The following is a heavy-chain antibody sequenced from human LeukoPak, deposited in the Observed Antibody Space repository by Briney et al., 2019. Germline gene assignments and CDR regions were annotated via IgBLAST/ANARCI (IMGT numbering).Heavy chain of an antibody. D-gene: IGHD3-10*01. Sequence: GGSLRLSCAASGFTVSSNYMSWVRQAPGKGLEWVSVIYSGGSTYYADSVKGRFTISRDNSKNTLYLQMNSLRAEDTAVYYCARDLRITMVRGVISYYYYGMDVWGQGTTVTVSS. CDR3: ARDLRITMVRGVISYYYYGMDV. CDR2: IYSGGST. CDR1: GFTVSSNY. J-gene: IGHJ6*02. V-gene: IGHV3-66*01.